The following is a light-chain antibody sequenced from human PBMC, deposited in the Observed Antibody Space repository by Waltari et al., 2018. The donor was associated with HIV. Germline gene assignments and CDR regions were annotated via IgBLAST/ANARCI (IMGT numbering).Light chain of an antibody. CDR2: SNH. J-gene: IGLJ2*01. Sequence: QSVLTQPPSASGTPGQRVTISCSGSSSNIGSNTVNWYQHLPGTAPKLLIYSNHQRPSGVPDRFSGSKSGTSASLAISGFQSEDEADYYCAAWDDSLNGVVFGGGTKLTVL. CDR1: SSNIGSNT. CDR3: AAWDDSLNGVV. V-gene: IGLV1-44*01.